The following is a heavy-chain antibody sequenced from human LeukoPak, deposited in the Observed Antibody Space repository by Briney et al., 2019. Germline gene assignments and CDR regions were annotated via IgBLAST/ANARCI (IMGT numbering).Heavy chain of an antibody. Sequence: GESLKISCKGSGYIFTTYWIGWVRQMPGKGLEWMGIIYPGDSDPRYSPSFQGQVTISADKSISTAYLQWSSLKASDSAMYYCVRHGLGSSWFGFDYWGQGTLVTISS. J-gene: IGHJ4*02. V-gene: IGHV5-51*01. D-gene: IGHD6-13*01. CDR1: GYIFTTYW. CDR3: VRHGLGSSWFGFDY. CDR2: IYPGDSDP.